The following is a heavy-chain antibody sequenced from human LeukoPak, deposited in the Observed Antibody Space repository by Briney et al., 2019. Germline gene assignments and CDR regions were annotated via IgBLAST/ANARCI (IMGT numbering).Heavy chain of an antibody. V-gene: IGHV3-21*01. CDR3: ARARGVPSWFDP. CDR1: GFTFSSYS. D-gene: IGHD3-10*01. J-gene: IGHJ5*02. CDR2: ISSSSSYI. Sequence: GGSLRLSCAASGFTFSSYSMNWVRQAPGKGLEWVSSISSSSSYIYYADSVKGRLTISRDNAKNSLYLQMNSLRAEDTAVYYCARARGVPSWFDPWGQGTLVTVSS.